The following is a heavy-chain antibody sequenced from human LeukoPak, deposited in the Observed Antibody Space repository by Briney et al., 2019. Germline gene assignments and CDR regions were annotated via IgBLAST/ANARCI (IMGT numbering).Heavy chain of an antibody. CDR3: AKDQTVGGTWGEVIFHY. CDR2: MTGTSGGT. J-gene: IGHJ4*02. D-gene: IGHD6-19*01. V-gene: IGHV3-23*01. CDR1: GFSFVEYV. Sequence: GGSLRLSCSASGFSFVEYVMSWVRQAPGKGLEWVAGMTGTSGGTYYADSVKGRFTISRDDSDSTLYLDINNLRAEDTAVYYCAKDQTVGGTWGEVIFHYWGQGTLVTVAS.